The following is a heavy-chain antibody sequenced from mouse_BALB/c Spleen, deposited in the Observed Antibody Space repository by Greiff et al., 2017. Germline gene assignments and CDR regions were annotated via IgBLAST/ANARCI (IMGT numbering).Heavy chain of an antibody. CDR1: GFSFTDYY. CDR3: ASDLKYGSHWYFDV. V-gene: IGHV7-3*02. Sequence: EVQLVESGGGLVQPGGSLRLSCATSGFSFTDYYMSWVRQPPGKALEWLGFIRNKANGYTTEYSASVKGRFTISRDNYQSILYLQRYTLRAKDSVTYYCASDLKYGSHWYFDVWGAGTTVTVPS. CDR2: IRNKANGYTT. J-gene: IGHJ1*01. D-gene: IGHD1-2*01.